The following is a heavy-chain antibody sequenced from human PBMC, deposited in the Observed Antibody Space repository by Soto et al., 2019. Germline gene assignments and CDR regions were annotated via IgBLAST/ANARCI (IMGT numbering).Heavy chain of an antibody. CDR1: GGSISSGDYY. V-gene: IGHV4-30-4*01. J-gene: IGHJ4*02. Sequence: PSETLSLTCTVSGGSISSGDYYWGWIRQPPGKGLEWIAYIYYSGSTYYNPSLKSRVTISVDTSKNQFSLKLSSVTAADTAVYYCARVRVDYYDSSGYYLFDYWGQGTLVTVSS. CDR2: IYYSGST. CDR3: ARVRVDYYDSSGYYLFDY. D-gene: IGHD3-22*01.